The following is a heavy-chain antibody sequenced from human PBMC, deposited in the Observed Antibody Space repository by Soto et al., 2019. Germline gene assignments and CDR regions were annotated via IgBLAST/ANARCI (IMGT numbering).Heavy chain of an antibody. Sequence: GGSLRLSCVASGFTFSSYAMSWVRQVPGKGLEWVSTISDAAGSAYYVDSVKGQFTISRDNSKKTLYLQMNSLRAEDSAVYYCARPYGGKIGDAPDLWGPGTMVTVSS. D-gene: IGHD4-17*01. CDR1: GFTFSSYA. CDR3: ARPYGGKIGDAPDL. CDR2: ISDAAGSA. J-gene: IGHJ3*01. V-gene: IGHV3-23*01.